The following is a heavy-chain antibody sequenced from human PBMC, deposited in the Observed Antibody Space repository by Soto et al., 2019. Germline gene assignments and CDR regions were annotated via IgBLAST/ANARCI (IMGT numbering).Heavy chain of an antibody. V-gene: IGHV3-30*18. CDR1: GFPFSSYG. CDR3: AKGTTTVTTFCDY. CDR2: ISYDGSNK. D-gene: IGHD4-17*01. Sequence: GGSLRLSCASSGFPFSSYGMHWVRQAPGKGLEWVAVISYDGSNKYYADSVKGRFTISRDNSKNTLYLQMNSLRAEDTAVYYYAKGTTTVTTFCDYWGQGTLVTVS. J-gene: IGHJ4*02.